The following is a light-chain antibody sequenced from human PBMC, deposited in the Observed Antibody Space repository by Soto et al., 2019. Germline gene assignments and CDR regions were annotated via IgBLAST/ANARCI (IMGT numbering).Light chain of an antibody. CDR2: ETS. J-gene: IGKJ1*01. V-gene: IGKV1-39*01. CDR3: QESFFAPPT. Sequence: DVRMTQSPSSLSASVGERVTITCRASQNIRSYLSWYQQKPGKAPKLLIFETSTLQSGVPSRFTGAGSGTDFTLTITSLQPEDFATYYCQESFFAPPTFGQGTKVDIK. CDR1: QNIRSY.